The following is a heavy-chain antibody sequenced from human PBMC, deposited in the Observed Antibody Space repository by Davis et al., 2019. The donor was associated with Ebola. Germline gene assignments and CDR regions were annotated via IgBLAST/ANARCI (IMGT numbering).Heavy chain of an antibody. CDR1: GFTFSSYD. CDR2: VRTGYTANI. V-gene: IGHV3-48*03. Sequence: PGGSLRLSCAASGFTFSSYDMNWVRQAPGKGLEWVSFVRTGYTANIYYADSVKGRFTISRDNAKNSLFLQINSLRVDDTAVYYCAKENWGPDNWGQGTLVTVSS. D-gene: IGHD7-27*01. J-gene: IGHJ4*02. CDR3: AKENWGPDN.